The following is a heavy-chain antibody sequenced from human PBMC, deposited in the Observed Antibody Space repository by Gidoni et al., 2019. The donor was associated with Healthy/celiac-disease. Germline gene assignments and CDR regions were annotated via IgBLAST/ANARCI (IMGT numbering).Heavy chain of an antibody. J-gene: IGHJ4*02. Sequence: EVQLVQSGAEVKKPGESLRISCKGSGSSFINYWIGWVRQMPGKGLDWMGNIHPGRSITTYSPSFQGQVAISVDKSINTAYLQYNGLQASDTAIYYCATWSGSHWFDFWGQGTLVTVSS. CDR1: GSSFINYW. V-gene: IGHV5-51*01. D-gene: IGHD3-3*01. CDR2: IHPGRSIT. CDR3: ATWSGSHWFDF.